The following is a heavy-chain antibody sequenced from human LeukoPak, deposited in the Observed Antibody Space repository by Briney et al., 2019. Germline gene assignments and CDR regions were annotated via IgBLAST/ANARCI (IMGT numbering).Heavy chain of an antibody. CDR3: ARALAAAGIEGYFDY. D-gene: IGHD6-13*01. CDR1: GFTFSSYA. J-gene: IGHJ4*02. CDR2: ISYDGSNK. Sequence: PGGSLRLSCAASGFTFSSYAMHWVRQAPGKGLEWVAVISYDGSNKYCADSVKGRFTISRDNSKNTLYLQMNSLRAEDTAVYYCARALAAAGIEGYFDYWGQGTLVTVSS. V-gene: IGHV3-30-3*01.